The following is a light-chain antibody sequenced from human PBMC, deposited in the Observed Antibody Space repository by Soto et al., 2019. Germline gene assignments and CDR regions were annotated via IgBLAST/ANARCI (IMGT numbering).Light chain of an antibody. Sequence: AIQMTQSPSSLSASVGDRVTITCRASQGIRNDLGWYQQKPGNAPKLLIYAASSLQSGVPSRFSGSGSGTDFTLTISSLQPDDFATYYCLQDYNYTRTFGQGTKVEIK. CDR3: LQDYNYTRT. CDR1: QGIRND. J-gene: IGKJ1*01. CDR2: AAS. V-gene: IGKV1-6*01.